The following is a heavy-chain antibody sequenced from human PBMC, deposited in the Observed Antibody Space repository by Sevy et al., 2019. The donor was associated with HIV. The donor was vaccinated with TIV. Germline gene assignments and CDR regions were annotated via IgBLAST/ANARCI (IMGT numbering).Heavy chain of an antibody. CDR3: ARAGGWGNINHSNQILDI. D-gene: IGHD3-16*01. CDR2: IDQDGSDK. CDR1: EFIFTGYW. J-gene: IGHJ3*02. V-gene: IGHV3-7*01. Sequence: GGSLRLSCAASEFIFTGYWMNWVRQAPGKGPEWVANIDQDGSDKSYVDSVRGRFTISRDNANNFLYLQMSSLRADDTAVYYCARAGGWGNINHSNQILDIWGHGTKVTVSS.